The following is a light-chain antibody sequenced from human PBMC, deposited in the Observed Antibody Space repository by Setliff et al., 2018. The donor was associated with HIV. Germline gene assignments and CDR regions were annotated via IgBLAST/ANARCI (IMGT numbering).Light chain of an antibody. Sequence: QSVLTQPASVSGSRGQSITITCTGSSSDVGGYNYVSWYQHHPGKAPKLVIYEVSNRPSGVSNRFSGSKSGNTASLTISGLQAEDDADYYCSSFTGSSAPGVFGTGTKVTVL. CDR1: SSDVGGYNY. CDR3: SSFTGSSAPGV. J-gene: IGLJ1*01. CDR2: EVS. V-gene: IGLV2-14*01.